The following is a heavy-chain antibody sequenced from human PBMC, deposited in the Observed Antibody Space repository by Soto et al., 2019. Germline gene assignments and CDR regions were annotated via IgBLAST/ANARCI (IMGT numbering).Heavy chain of an antibody. Sequence: GGSLRLSCAASGFTFSSYAMSWVRQAPGKGLEWVSAISGSGGSTYYADSVKGRFTISRDNSKNTLYLQMNSLRAEDTAVYYCAIGDSSPLISAAYYYGMDVWGQGTTVTVSS. CDR1: GFTFSSYA. V-gene: IGHV3-23*01. J-gene: IGHJ6*02. D-gene: IGHD6-25*01. CDR3: AIGDSSPLISAAYYYGMDV. CDR2: ISGSGGST.